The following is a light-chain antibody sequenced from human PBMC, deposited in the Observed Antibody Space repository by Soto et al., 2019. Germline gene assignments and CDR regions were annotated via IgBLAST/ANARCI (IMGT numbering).Light chain of an antibody. V-gene: IGKV3-20*01. CDR3: QQYGSSPPDT. J-gene: IGKJ2*01. CDR2: GAS. CDR1: QSVSSSY. Sequence: EIVLTQSPGTLSLSPGERATLSCRASQSVSSSYLAWYQQKPGQAPRLLIYGASSRATGIPDRFSGSGSGTVFTLTISRLEPEDFAVYYCQQYGSSPPDTLGQGTKLEIK.